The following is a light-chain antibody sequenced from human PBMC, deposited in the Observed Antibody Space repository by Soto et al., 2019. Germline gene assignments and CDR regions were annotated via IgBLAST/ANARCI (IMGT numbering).Light chain of an antibody. CDR2: EVS. J-gene: IGLJ1*01. CDR1: SSDVGGYNY. CDR3: SSYTSSSSYV. Sequence: HSVLTQPASVSGSPGQSITISCTGTSSDVGGYNYVSWYQQHPGKAPKLMIYEVSNRPSGVSNRFSGSKSGNTASLTISGLQAEDEADYYCSSYTSSSSYVFGTGTKVTVL. V-gene: IGLV2-14*01.